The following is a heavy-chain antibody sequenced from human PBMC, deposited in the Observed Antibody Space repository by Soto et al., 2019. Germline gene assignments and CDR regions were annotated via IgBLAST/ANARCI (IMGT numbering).Heavy chain of an antibody. CDR2: ISTDGRDK. D-gene: IGHD6-13*01. V-gene: IGHV3-30*01. CDR3: AKDHDLAAAGYYFDY. J-gene: IGHJ4*02. CDR1: GFTFSSYA. Sequence: QVQLVESGGGVVQPGRSLRLSCEASGFTFSSYAMHWVRQAPGKGLEWVAVISTDGRDKYHADSVKGRFTISRDNSKNTLFLQMYSLRPEDTAVYYCAKDHDLAAAGYYFDYWGQGTLVTVSS.